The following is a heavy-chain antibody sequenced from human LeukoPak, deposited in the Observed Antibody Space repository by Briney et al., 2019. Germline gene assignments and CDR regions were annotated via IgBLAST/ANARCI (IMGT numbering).Heavy chain of an antibody. Sequence: GGSLRLSCAASGFSVTTNHMSWVRQTPGRGLEWVSHLYKNGNTNYADSVEGRFTISRDSSNNILFLQMNNLRAEDSAVYYCARVLGTTDYFDYWGQGTLVAVSS. CDR1: GFSVTTNH. V-gene: IGHV3-53*01. D-gene: IGHD7-27*01. CDR2: LYKNGNT. CDR3: ARVLGTTDYFDY. J-gene: IGHJ4*02.